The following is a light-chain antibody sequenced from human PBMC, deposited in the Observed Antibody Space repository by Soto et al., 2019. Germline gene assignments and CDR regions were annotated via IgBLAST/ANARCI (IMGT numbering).Light chain of an antibody. J-gene: IGLJ2*01. Sequence: QSALTQPASVSGSPGQSITISCTGTNSDLGDYNFVSWYQQHPDKAPKLIIFDVYNRPSGVSDRFSGSKSGKTASLTISGLQADDEAEYFCSSYTSTSTHVVFGGGTKVTVL. V-gene: IGLV2-14*03. CDR3: SSYTSTSTHVV. CDR2: DVY. CDR1: NSDLGDYNF.